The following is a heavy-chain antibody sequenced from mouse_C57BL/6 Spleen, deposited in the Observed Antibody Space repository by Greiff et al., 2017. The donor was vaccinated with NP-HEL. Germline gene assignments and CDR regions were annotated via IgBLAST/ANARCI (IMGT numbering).Heavy chain of an antibody. CDR2: IHPSDSDT. D-gene: IGHD1-1*01. CDR3: AICPFITTVVATGDY. Sequence: QVQLKQPGAELVKPGASVKVSCKASGYTFTSYWMHWVKQRPGQGLEWIGRIHPSDSDTNYNQKFKGKATLTVDKSSSTAYMQLSSLTSEDSAVYYCAICPFITTVVATGDYWGQGTTLTVSS. J-gene: IGHJ2*01. CDR1: GYTFTSYW. V-gene: IGHV1-74*01.